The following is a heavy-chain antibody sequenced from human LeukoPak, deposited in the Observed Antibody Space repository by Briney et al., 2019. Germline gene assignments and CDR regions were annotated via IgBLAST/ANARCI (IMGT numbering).Heavy chain of an antibody. CDR3: AVMGTDDASDI. CDR1: GYTFTSYY. Sequence: ASVKVSCKASGYTFTSYYMHWVRQAPGQGLEWMGIINPNDISTNYAQKFQGRVTMTRDTSTSTVYMELSSLRSEDTAVYYCAVMGTDDASDIWGQGTMVTVSS. D-gene: IGHD7-27*01. CDR2: INPNDIST. J-gene: IGHJ3*02. V-gene: IGHV1-46*01.